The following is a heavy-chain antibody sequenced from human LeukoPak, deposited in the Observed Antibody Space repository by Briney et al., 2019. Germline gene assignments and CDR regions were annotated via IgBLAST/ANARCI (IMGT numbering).Heavy chain of an antibody. CDR1: GGSLSSYY. V-gene: IGHV4-59*01. Sequence: SETLSLTCTVSGGSLSSYYWSWIRQPPGKGLEWIGYIYYSGSTNYNPSLKSRVTISVDTSKNQFSLKLSSVTAADTAVYYCARHSPAQVGTGWFDPWGQGTLVTVSS. D-gene: IGHD2-21*02. CDR3: ARHSPAQVGTGWFDP. CDR2: IYYSGST. J-gene: IGHJ5*02.